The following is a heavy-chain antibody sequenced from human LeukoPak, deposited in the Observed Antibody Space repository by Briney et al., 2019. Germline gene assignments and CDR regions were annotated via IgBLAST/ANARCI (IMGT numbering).Heavy chain of an antibody. Sequence: GGSLRLSCAASGFTFSSYAVSWVRQAPGKGLECISGFSGSGGSTYYADSVKGRFTISRDNSKNTLYLQMNSLRTDDTAVYYCAKDGLRPQKYYFENWGQGTLVTVSS. CDR2: FSGSGGST. J-gene: IGHJ4*02. V-gene: IGHV3-23*01. CDR1: GFTFSSYA. CDR3: AKDGLRPQKYYFEN.